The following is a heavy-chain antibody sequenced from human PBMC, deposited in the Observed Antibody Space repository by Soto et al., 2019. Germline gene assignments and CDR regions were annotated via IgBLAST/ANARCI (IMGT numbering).Heavy chain of an antibody. Sequence: PGESLKISCKGSGYSFTSYWIGWVRQMPGKGLEWMGIIYPGDSDTRYSPSFQGQVTISADKSISTAYLQWSSLKASDTAMYYCARLAPPENYDYVWGSYRQSDYYYYYGMDVWGQGTTVTVSS. CDR3: ARLAPPENYDYVWGSYRQSDYYYYYGMDV. V-gene: IGHV5-51*01. J-gene: IGHJ6*02. CDR1: GYSFTSYW. CDR2: IYPGDSDT. D-gene: IGHD3-16*02.